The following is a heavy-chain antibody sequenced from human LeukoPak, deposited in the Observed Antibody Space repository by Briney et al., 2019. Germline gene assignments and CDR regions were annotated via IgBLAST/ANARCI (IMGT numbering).Heavy chain of an antibody. CDR1: GFTFSSYD. CDR3: ARAPVATYGMDV. D-gene: IGHD2-21*02. Sequence: PGGSLRLSWAASGFTFSSYDMHWVRQATGKGLEWVSAIGTAGDTYYPGSVKGRFTISRENAKNSLYLQMNSLRAGDTAVYYCARAPVATYGMDVWGQGTTVTVSS. V-gene: IGHV3-13*01. J-gene: IGHJ6*02. CDR2: IGTAGDT.